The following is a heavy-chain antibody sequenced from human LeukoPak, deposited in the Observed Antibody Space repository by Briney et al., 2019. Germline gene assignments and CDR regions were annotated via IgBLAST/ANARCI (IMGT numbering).Heavy chain of an antibody. Sequence: GGSLRLSCAASGFTVSSNYMNWVRQAPGKGLEWVSYISSSGSTIYYADSVKGRFTISRDNAKNSLYLQMNSLRAEDTAVYYCARGANRTHSSGWCFDYWGQGTLVTVSS. J-gene: IGHJ4*02. V-gene: IGHV3-48*03. CDR1: GFTVSSNY. D-gene: IGHD6-19*01. CDR2: ISSSGSTI. CDR3: ARGANRTHSSGWCFDY.